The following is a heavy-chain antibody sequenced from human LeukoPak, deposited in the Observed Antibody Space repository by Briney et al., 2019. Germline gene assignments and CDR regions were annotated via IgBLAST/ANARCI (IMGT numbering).Heavy chain of an antibody. Sequence: SETLSLTCTVSGYSISSGYYWGWIRQPPGKGLEWIGSIYHSGSTYYNPSLKSRVTISVDTSKNQFSLKLSSVTAADTAVYYCARDYGGNSAHFDYWGQGTLVTVSS. V-gene: IGHV4-38-2*02. CDR1: GYSISSGYY. D-gene: IGHD4-23*01. CDR2: IYHSGST. CDR3: ARDYGGNSAHFDY. J-gene: IGHJ4*02.